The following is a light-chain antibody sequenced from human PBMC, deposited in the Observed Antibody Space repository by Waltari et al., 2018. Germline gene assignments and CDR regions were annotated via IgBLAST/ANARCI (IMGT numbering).Light chain of an antibody. Sequence: QSALTQPRSVSGSPGQSVTISCTGTSSDVGGYNYVSWYQHHPFKAPKLMIYDVSKRPSGLPDRFSGSKSGNTASLTISGLQAEDEADYFCCSYAGSYTFVVFGGGTKLTVL. CDR2: DVS. V-gene: IGLV2-11*01. J-gene: IGLJ2*01. CDR1: SSDVGGYNY. CDR3: CSYAGSYTFVV.